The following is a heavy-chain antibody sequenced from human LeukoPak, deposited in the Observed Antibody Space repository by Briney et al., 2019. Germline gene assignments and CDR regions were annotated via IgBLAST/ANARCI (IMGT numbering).Heavy chain of an antibody. J-gene: IGHJ3*02. CDR2: IYYSGST. V-gene: IGHV4-59*01. CDR1: GGSISSYY. D-gene: IGHD3-22*01. Sequence: SETLSLTCTVSGGSISSYYWSWIRQPPGKGLEWIGYIYYSGSTNYNPSLKSRVTISVDTSKNQFSLKMRSVTAADTAVYYCARRGASRWHDSSGYFVLGAFDIWGQGTKVTVSS. CDR3: ARRGASRWHDSSGYFVLGAFDI.